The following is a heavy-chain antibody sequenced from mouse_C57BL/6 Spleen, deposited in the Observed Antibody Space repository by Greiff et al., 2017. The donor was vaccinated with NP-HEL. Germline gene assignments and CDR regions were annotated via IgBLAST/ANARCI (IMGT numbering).Heavy chain of an antibody. CDR2: IDPEDAET. CDR3: ARDSNWYFDV. J-gene: IGHJ1*03. D-gene: IGHD2-5*01. V-gene: IGHV14-2*01. Sequence: EVQLQQSGAELVKPGASVKLSCTASGFNIKDYYMHWVKQRTEQGLEWIGRIDPEDAETKYAPKFQGKPTITADTSSNTAYLQLSSLTSEDTAVYYCARDSNWYFDVWGTGTTVTVSS. CDR1: GFNIKDYY.